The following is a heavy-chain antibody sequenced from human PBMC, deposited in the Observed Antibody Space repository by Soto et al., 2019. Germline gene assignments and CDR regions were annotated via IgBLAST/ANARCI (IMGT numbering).Heavy chain of an antibody. CDR2: IYPGDSDT. J-gene: IGHJ6*02. V-gene: IGHV5-51*01. Sequence: GECLKISCKGSGYSFTSYWIGWVRQMPGKGLELMGIIYPGDSDTRYSPSFQGQVTISADKSISTAYLQWSSLKASDTAMYYCARTAAAGKYYYGMEVWGQGTTVTVS. CDR3: ARTAAAGKYYYGMEV. D-gene: IGHD6-13*01. CDR1: GYSFTSYW.